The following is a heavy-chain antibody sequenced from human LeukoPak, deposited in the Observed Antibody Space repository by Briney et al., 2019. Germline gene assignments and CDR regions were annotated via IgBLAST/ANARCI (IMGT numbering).Heavy chain of an antibody. CDR1: GYTFTGYY. V-gene: IGHV1-2*02. CDR3: ARDRYCSSTSCLNNWFDP. D-gene: IGHD2-2*01. CDR2: INPNSGGT. J-gene: IGHJ5*02. Sequence: ASVKVSCKASGYTFTGYYMHWVRQAPGQGLEWMGWINPNSGGTNYAQKFQGRVTMTRDTSISTAYMELSRLRSDDTAVYYCARDRYCSSTSCLNNWFDPWGQGTLVTVSS.